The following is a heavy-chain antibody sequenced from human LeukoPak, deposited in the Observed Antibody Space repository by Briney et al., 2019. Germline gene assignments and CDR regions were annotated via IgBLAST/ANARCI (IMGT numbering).Heavy chain of an antibody. CDR1: GLIFSRYW. D-gene: IGHD3-10*01. CDR2: IKQDGSEK. J-gene: IGHJ4*02. CDR3: AGEGWFGELEY. Sequence: GGSLRLSCAASGLIFSRYWMSWVHQAPGKGLEWAANIKQDGSEKYYVDSVKGRFTISRDNAKNSLYLQMNSLRAEDTAVYYCAGEGWFGELEYWGQGTLLTVSS. V-gene: IGHV3-7*05.